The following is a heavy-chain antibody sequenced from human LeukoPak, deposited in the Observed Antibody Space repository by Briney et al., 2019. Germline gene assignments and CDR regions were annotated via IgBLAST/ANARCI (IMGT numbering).Heavy chain of an antibody. D-gene: IGHD1-26*01. Sequence: EAGGSLRLSCAASGFTFSSYAMSWVRQAPGKGLEWVAAISVIGGSTYYTHSVKGRFTISRDNSKNTLYLQMNSMRAEDTAVYYCAKEEQIFDYWGQGTLVTVSS. V-gene: IGHV3-23*01. J-gene: IGHJ4*02. CDR3: AKEEQIFDY. CDR1: GFTFSSYA. CDR2: ISVIGGST.